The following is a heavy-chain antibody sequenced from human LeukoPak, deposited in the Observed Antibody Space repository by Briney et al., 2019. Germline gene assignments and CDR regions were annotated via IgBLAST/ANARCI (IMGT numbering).Heavy chain of an antibody. J-gene: IGHJ4*02. D-gene: IGHD3-9*01. CDR3: ARIDGFRTFDY. CDR2: ISAYNGNT. Sequence: ASVKVSCKASGYTFTSYGISWVRQAPGQGLEWMGWISAYNGNTNYAQKLQGRVTMTTDTSTSTAYKELRSLRSDDTAVYYCARIDGFRTFDYWGQGTLVTVSS. CDR1: GYTFTSYG. V-gene: IGHV1-18*01.